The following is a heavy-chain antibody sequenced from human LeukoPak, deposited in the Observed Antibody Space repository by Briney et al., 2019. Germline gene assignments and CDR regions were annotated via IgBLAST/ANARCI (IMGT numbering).Heavy chain of an antibody. CDR1: GFTFSSYR. Sequence: GGSLRLSCAASGFTFSSYRMNWVRQAPGKGLEWVSAISSSSSYIYYADSVKGRFTISRDNAKNSLYLQMNSLRAEDTAVYYCARMEVDTAMGYYFEYWGQGTLVTVSS. CDR3: ARMEVDTAMGYYFEY. J-gene: IGHJ4*02. CDR2: ISSSSSYI. V-gene: IGHV3-21*01. D-gene: IGHD5-18*01.